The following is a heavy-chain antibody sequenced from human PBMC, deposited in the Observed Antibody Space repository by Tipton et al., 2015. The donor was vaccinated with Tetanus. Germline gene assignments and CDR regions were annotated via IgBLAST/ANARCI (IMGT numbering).Heavy chain of an antibody. CDR2: INHRGGT. D-gene: IGHD5-24*01. J-gene: IGHJ3*01. Sequence: GLVKPSETLSLTCGVSGGSFSGNYWSWVRQAPGKGLEWIGEINHRGGTMYNPSLKSRVTISGDTSKNQFSLNLTSVTAADTAVYYCARGGRDAYNNPLGAFDVWGRGTTVTVSS. CDR3: ARGGRDAYNNPLGAFDV. CDR1: GGSFSGNY. V-gene: IGHV4-34*01.